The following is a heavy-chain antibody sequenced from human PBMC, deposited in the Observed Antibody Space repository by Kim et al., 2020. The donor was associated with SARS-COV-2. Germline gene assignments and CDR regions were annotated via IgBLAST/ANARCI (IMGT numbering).Heavy chain of an antibody. CDR3: ARDRLGEFYGMDV. CDR1: GFTFSSYS. V-gene: IGHV3-21*01. CDR2: ISSSSSYI. D-gene: IGHD3-10*01. J-gene: IGHJ6*02. Sequence: GGSLRLSCAASGFTFSSYSMNWVRQAPGKGLEWVSSISSSSSYIYYADSVKGRFTISRDNAKNSLYLQMNSLRAEDTAVYYCARDRLGEFYGMDVWGQGTTVNVSS.